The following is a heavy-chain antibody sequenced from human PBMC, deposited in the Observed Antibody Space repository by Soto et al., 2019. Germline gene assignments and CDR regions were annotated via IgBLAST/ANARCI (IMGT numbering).Heavy chain of an antibody. CDR1: GFTFSSHS. CDR2: ITSNGVST. J-gene: IGHJ5*02. Sequence: GGSLRLSCSASGFTFSSHSMYWVRQAPGKGLEYVSAITSNGVSTFYADSVKDRFTISRDNSKNTLYLQMSSLRAEDTAVYYCVKVGTSIHLWSWFDNWGQGTLVTVSS. D-gene: IGHD5-18*01. V-gene: IGHV3-64D*06. CDR3: VKVGTSIHLWSWFDN.